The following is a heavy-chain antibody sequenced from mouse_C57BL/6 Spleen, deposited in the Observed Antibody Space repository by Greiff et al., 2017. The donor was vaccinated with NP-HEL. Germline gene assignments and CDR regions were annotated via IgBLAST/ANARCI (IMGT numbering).Heavy chain of an antibody. CDR2: IDPSDSYT. Sequence: QVQLQQPGAELVMPGASVKLSCKASGYTFTSYWMHWVKQRPGQGLEWIGEIDPSDSYTNYNQKFKGKSTLTVDKSSSTAYMQLSSLTSEDSAVYYCARGTNYGGSSWYFDVWGTGTTVTVSS. D-gene: IGHD1-1*01. CDR3: ARGTNYGGSSWYFDV. V-gene: IGHV1-69*01. J-gene: IGHJ1*03. CDR1: GYTFTSYW.